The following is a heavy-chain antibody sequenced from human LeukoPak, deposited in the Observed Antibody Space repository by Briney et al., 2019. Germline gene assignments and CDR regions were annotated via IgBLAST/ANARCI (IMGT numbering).Heavy chain of an antibody. CDR3: ARGEPSYAPHFDY. CDR2: ISYNGNYK. D-gene: IGHD1-14*01. V-gene: IGHV3-30*08. J-gene: IGHJ4*02. CDR1: AFTFSTSA. Sequence: SLTLSCAAAAFTFSTSAMHWDRQAPGNGLEWVAVISYNGNYKYYASSVRGRSPISRDSSNNTLYLQMNSLRVEDTAVYYCARGEPSYAPHFDYSGQGILVTVSS.